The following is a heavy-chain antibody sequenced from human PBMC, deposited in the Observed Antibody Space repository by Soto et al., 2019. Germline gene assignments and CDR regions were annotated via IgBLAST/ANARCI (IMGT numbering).Heavy chain of an antibody. CDR1: GGTFNNYG. D-gene: IGHD6-13*01. V-gene: IGHV1-69*13. CDR3: ARVSSWYRGAFDY. CDR2: IIPIFGTA. J-gene: IGHJ4*02. Sequence: SVKVSCKASGGTFNNYGLTWVRQAPGQGLEWMGGIIPIFGTANYAQKFQGRVTITADESTSTAYMELSSLRSEDTAVYYCARVSSWYRGAFDYWGQGTLVTVSS.